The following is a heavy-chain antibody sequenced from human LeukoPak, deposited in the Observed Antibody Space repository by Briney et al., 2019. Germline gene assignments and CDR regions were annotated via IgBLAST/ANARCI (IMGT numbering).Heavy chain of an antibody. CDR2: INPRRGGT. D-gene: IGHD3-10*01. J-gene: IGHJ3*01. Sequence: ASVKVSCEASGYTFTDYYVHWVRQAPGQGLEWMGWINPRRGGTNSAQKFQGRVTMTRDTSINTAYMELNRLSSDDTAVYYCASIGSVGPPPFDVRGQGTMVTVSS. CDR3: ASIGSVGPPPFDV. V-gene: IGHV1-2*02. CDR1: GYTFTDYY.